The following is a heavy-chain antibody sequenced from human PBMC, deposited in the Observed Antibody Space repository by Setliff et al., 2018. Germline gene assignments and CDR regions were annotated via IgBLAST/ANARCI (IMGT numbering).Heavy chain of an antibody. J-gene: IGHJ2*01. D-gene: IGHD1-26*01. Sequence: SETLSLTCAVSGGSFRANYWSWIRQPPGKGLEWIGEINPGGSIDYNPSLPSRVTISVDTSRNQFSLRLTSVTAADTAVYYCARDGGSSYSGYWYFDLWGRGTLVTVSS. CDR2: INPGGSI. CDR1: GGSFRANY. V-gene: IGHV4-34*01. CDR3: ARDGGSSYSGYWYFDL.